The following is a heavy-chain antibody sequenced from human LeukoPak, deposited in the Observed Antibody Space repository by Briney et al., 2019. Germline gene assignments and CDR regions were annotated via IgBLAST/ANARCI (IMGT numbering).Heavy chain of an antibody. D-gene: IGHD2-8*01. Sequence: SETLSLTCSVSGASITSHYWSWIRQPAGKGLEWIGRFYSTGSTKINPSLKSRVTMSGNTPKNQFSLKLTSVTAVDTAVYYCARDGFDTDGFTDAYDIWGQGTRAIVSS. CDR1: GASITSHY. J-gene: IGHJ3*02. CDR3: ARDGFDTDGFTDAYDI. V-gene: IGHV4-4*07. CDR2: FYSTGST.